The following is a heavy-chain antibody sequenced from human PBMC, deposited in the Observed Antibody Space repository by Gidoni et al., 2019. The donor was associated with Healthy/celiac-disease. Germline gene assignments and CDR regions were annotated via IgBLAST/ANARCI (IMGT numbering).Heavy chain of an antibody. CDR2: ISSSSSYI. D-gene: IGHD3-16*01. J-gene: IGHJ6*02. Sequence: AASGFTFSSYSMNWVRQAPGKGLEWVSSISSSSSYIYYADSVKGRFTISRNNAKNSLNLQMNSMRAEDTAVYYCARILGVIQDYYYYGMDVWGQGTTVTVSS. V-gene: IGHV3-21*01. CDR1: GFTFSSYS. CDR3: ARILGVIQDYYYYGMDV.